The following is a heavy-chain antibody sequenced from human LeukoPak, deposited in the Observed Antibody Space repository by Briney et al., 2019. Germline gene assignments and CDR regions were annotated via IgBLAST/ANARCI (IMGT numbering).Heavy chain of an antibody. CDR1: GGSISSSSYY. J-gene: IGHJ2*01. D-gene: IGHD3-9*01. CDR3: AREGYDILTGIGYFDL. CDR2: IYYSGST. Sequence: SETLSLTCTVSGGSISSSSYYWGWIRQPPGKGLEWIGSIYYSGSTYYNPSLKSRVTISVDTSKNQFSLKLSSVTAADTAVYYCAREGYDILTGIGYFDLWGRGTLVTVSS. V-gene: IGHV4-39*07.